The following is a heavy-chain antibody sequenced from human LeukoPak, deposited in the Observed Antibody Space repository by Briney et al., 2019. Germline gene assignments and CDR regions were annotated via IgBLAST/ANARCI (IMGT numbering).Heavy chain of an antibody. D-gene: IGHD3-9*01. CDR2: ISISSNYI. CDR1: GFSLRSYS. Sequence: GGALRLSCTASGFSLRSYSMNWVRHAPGRGLEWVSSISISSNYIYYADSVKGRFTISRDNAKDSLFLQMNDVRVEDTALYFCTRDGHGDGFLTGYSYFGMDVWGQGTAVTVS. CDR3: TRDGHGDGFLTGYSYFGMDV. J-gene: IGHJ6*02. V-gene: IGHV3-21*01.